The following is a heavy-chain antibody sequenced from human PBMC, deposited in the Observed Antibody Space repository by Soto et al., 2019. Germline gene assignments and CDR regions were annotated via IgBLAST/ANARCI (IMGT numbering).Heavy chain of an antibody. CDR1: GGTFSSYA. D-gene: IGHD3-22*01. CDR3: ARGFYDSSGTIYYGMDV. J-gene: IGHJ6*02. V-gene: IGHV1-69*01. Sequence: QVQLVQSGAEVKKPGSSVKVSCKASGGTFSSYAISWVRQAPGQGLEWMGGIIPIFGTANYAQKFQGRVTITADESTSTAYTELSSLRSEDTAVYYCARGFYDSSGTIYYGMDVWGQGTTVTVSS. CDR2: IIPIFGTA.